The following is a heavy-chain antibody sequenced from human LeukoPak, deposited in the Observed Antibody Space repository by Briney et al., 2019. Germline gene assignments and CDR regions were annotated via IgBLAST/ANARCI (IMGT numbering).Heavy chain of an antibody. CDR1: GFPFGSYS. D-gene: IGHD6-19*01. CDR3: ARGPGSGWYFDY. Sequence: GGSLRLSCAASGFPFGSYSMNWVRQAPGKGLEWISSISSTSGYIYYADSVKGRFTISRDNAKNSLYLQMSSLRAEDTAVYYCARGPGSGWYFDYWGQGTLVTVSS. CDR2: ISSTSGYI. V-gene: IGHV3-21*01. J-gene: IGHJ4*02.